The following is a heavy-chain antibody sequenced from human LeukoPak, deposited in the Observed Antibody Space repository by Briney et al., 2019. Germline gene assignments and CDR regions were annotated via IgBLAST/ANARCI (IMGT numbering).Heavy chain of an antibody. CDR1: GFTFSSYS. J-gene: IGHJ2*01. V-gene: IGHV3-64*02. D-gene: IGHD1-26*01. CDR3: AREGGGSGLWYYDL. Sequence: PGGSLRLSCAASGFTFSSYSMHCVRQAPGKGPEFVSVIGGGGVTTFYADSVKARFTISRDNSKNTLYLEMGSLRAEDMAVYYCAREGGGSGLWYYDLWGRGTLVTVSS. CDR2: IGGGGVTT.